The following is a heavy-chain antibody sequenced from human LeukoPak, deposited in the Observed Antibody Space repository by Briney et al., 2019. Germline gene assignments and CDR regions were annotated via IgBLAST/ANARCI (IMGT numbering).Heavy chain of an antibody. V-gene: IGHV3-23*01. D-gene: IGHD1-26*01. CDR1: GFTFATYA. CDR3: AAHRYSGIYPYYFDY. J-gene: IGHJ4*02. Sequence: GGSLRLSCAASGFTFATYAMRWVRQAPGKGLEWVSVIRGDGSTTYYADSMKGRFTISRDNSKNTVYLQMNSLTAEDTAIYYCAAHRYSGIYPYYFDYRGQGALVTVSS. CDR2: IRGDGSTT.